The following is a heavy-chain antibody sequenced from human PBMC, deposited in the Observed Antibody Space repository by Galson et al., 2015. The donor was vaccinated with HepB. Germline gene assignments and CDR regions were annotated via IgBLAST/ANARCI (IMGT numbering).Heavy chain of an antibody. CDR2: IKSKTDGGTT. D-gene: IGHD2-2*01. CDR1: GFTFSNAW. CDR3: TTEGVVVPGPPDAFDI. V-gene: IGHV3-15*07. J-gene: IGHJ3*02. Sequence: SLRLSCAASGFTFSNAWMNWVRQAPGKGLEWVGRIKSKTDGGTTDYAAPVKGRFTISRDDSKNTLYLQMNSLKTEDTAVYYCTTEGVVVPGPPDAFDIWGQETMVTVSS.